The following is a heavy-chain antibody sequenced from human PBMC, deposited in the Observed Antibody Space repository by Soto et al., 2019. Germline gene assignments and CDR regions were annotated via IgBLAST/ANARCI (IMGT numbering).Heavy chain of an antibody. D-gene: IGHD2-21*01. Sequence: QVQLVESGGGVVQPGRSLRLSCAASGFTFSSYAMHWVRQAPGKGLEWVAVISYDGSNKYYADSVNGRFTISRDNSKNTLYLQMNSLRAEDTAVYYCARDWRDGYNTGAFDIWGQGTMVTVSS. CDR1: GFTFSSYA. J-gene: IGHJ3*02. CDR3: ARDWRDGYNTGAFDI. V-gene: IGHV3-30-3*01. CDR2: ISYDGSNK.